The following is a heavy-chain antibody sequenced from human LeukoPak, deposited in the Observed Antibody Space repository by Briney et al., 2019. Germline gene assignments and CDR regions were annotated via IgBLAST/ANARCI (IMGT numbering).Heavy chain of an antibody. CDR3: AREGGYYDSSGYVDY. CDR1: GFTFSSYW. D-gene: IGHD3-22*01. V-gene: IGHV3-7*01. CDR2: IKQDGSEK. Sequence: GGSLRLSCAASGFTFSSYWMSWVRQAPGKGLEWVANIKQDGSEKYYVDSVKGRFTISRDNAKNSLYLQMNSLRAEDTAVYYCAREGGYYDSSGYVDYWGQGTLVTVSS. J-gene: IGHJ4*02.